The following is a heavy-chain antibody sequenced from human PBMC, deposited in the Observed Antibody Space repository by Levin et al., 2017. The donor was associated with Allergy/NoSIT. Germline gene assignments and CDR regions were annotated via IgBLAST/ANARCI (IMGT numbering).Heavy chain of an antibody. V-gene: IGHV1-18*01. CDR3: SRDNKFNPSAGFAY. J-gene: IGHJ4*02. CDR2: ISGYNGNT. CDR1: GYTFPSYG. Sequence: PGASVKVSCKASGYTFPSYGINWVRQAPGQGLEWMGWISGYNGNTNYAQKFQGRVTMTTDPSTTTVFMELRSLRSDHTAVYYCSRDNKFNPSAGFAYWGRGTLVTVSS. D-gene: IGHD1-14*01.